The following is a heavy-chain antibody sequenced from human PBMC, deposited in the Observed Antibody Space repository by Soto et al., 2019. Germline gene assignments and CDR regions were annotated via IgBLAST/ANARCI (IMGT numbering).Heavy chain of an antibody. CDR3: ARDLDGSSSTFDY. V-gene: IGHV1-69*08. Sequence: QVQLVQSGAEVKKPESSVKVSCKASGGTFSSYTISWVRQAPGQGLEWMGRIIPILGIANYAQKFQGRVTITADKSTSTAYMELSSLRSEDTAVYYCARDLDGSSSTFDYWGQGTLVTVSS. D-gene: IGHD6-13*01. CDR1: GGTFSSYT. CDR2: IIPILGIA. J-gene: IGHJ4*02.